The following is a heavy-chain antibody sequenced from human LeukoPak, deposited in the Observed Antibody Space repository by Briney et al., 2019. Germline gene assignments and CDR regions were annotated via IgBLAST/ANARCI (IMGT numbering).Heavy chain of an antibody. CDR1: GYTFTGYY. J-gene: IGHJ6*03. V-gene: IGHV1-2*02. CDR2: INPNSGGT. CDR3: ARDDSSSWHHLFRLGYMDV. D-gene: IGHD6-13*01. Sequence: ASVKVSCKASGYTFTGYYMHWVRQAPGQGLEWMGWINPNSGGTNYAQKFQGRVTMTRDTSISTAYMELSRPRSDDTAVYYCARDDSSSWHHLFRLGYMDVWGKGTTVTVSS.